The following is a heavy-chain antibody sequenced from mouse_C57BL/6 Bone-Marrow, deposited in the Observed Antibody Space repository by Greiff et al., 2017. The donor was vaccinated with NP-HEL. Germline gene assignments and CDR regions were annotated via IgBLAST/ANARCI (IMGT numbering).Heavy chain of an antibody. D-gene: IGHD1-1*01. CDR2: IYPGSGNT. Sequence: QVQLQQSGAELVRPGASVKLSCKASGYTFTDYYINWVKQRPGQGLEWIARIYPGSGNTYYNEKFKGKATLTAEKSSSTAYMQLSSLTSEDSAVYFCARCSYYYGSSHYYAMDYWGQGTSVTVSS. V-gene: IGHV1-76*01. J-gene: IGHJ4*01. CDR1: GYTFTDYY. CDR3: ARCSYYYGSSHYYAMDY.